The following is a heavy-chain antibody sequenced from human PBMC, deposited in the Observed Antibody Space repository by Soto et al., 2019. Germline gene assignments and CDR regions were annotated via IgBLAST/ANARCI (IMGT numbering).Heavy chain of an antibody. Sequence: QVQLVASGGGVVQPGRSLRLSCAASGFTFSSYAMHWFRQAPGKGLEWVAVISYDGSNKYYADSVKGRFTISRDNSKNTLYLQMKSLRSEDPAVYYCARGGYDFWSGYDYWGQGPLVTVAS. CDR1: GFTFSSYA. CDR3: ARGGYDFWSGYDY. CDR2: ISYDGSNK. D-gene: IGHD3-3*01. V-gene: IGHV3-30-3*01. J-gene: IGHJ4*02.